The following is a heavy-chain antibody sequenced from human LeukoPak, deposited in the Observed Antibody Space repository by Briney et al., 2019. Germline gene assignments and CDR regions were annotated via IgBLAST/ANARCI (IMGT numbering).Heavy chain of an antibody. CDR1: GFTFSDYY. Sequence: PGGSLRLSCAASGFTFSDYYMSWIRQAPGKGPEWVSYISSSGSTIYYADSLKGRFTISRDNAKNSLYLQMNSLRAEDTAVYYCARDTAIVRGIDYWGQGTLVTVSS. J-gene: IGHJ4*02. CDR2: ISSSGSTI. D-gene: IGHD3-10*01. V-gene: IGHV3-11*01. CDR3: ARDTAIVRGIDY.